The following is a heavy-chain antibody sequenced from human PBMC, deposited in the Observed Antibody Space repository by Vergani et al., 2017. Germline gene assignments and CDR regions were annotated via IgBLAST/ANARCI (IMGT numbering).Heavy chain of an antibody. CDR3: ARGSGAAGWFDP. D-gene: IGHD2-15*01. CDR2: IRSDESRR. Sequence: QVQLVESGGGVVQPGGSLRLSCAASGFTFNSYGMHWVRQAPGKGLEWVASIRSDESRRYYGDSMEGPFTISRDNSKNTLYLQMKSLRPEDTAVYYCARGSGAAGWFDPWGQGTLVTVSS. V-gene: IGHV3-30*02. CDR1: GFTFNSYG. J-gene: IGHJ5*02.